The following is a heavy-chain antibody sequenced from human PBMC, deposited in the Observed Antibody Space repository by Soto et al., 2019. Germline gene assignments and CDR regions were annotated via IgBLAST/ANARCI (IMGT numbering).Heavy chain of an antibody. CDR1: GFTSSSYS. V-gene: IGHV3-21*01. D-gene: IGHD3-22*01. Sequence: GGSLRLSCAASGFTSSSYSMNWVRQAPGKGLEWVSSISSSSSYIYYADSVKGRFTISRDNAKNSLYLQMNSLRAEDTAVYYCARDPDRGGYDSSGYLDYWGPGTLVTVSS. CDR3: ARDPDRGGYDSSGYLDY. CDR2: ISSSSSYI. J-gene: IGHJ4*02.